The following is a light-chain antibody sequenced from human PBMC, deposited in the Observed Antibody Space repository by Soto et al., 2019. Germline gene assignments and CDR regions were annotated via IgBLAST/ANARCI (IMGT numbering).Light chain of an antibody. Sequence: DIQGTQSPSSLSASVGVRVPITCRASQGISSYLAWYQQQQGKAPKLXIYKASTLKSGVPSVFSGSGSGTEFTLTISSLQPDDFATYYCQHYNSCPEAFGQGTKVDIK. CDR2: KAS. CDR1: QGISSY. J-gene: IGKJ1*01. V-gene: IGKV1-5*03. CDR3: QHYNSCPEA.